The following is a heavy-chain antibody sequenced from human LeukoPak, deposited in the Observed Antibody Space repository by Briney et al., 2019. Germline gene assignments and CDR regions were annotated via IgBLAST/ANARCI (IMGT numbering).Heavy chain of an antibody. V-gene: IGHV3-20*04. J-gene: IGHJ4*02. CDR3: AKDLGSVVTPPSLDF. Sequence: GGSLRPSCAASGFTFDGYGMSWVRQAPGKGLEWVSGINWNGGSTGYADSVKGRFTISRDNSKNTLYLQMSSLRAEDTAVYYCAKDLGSVVTPPSLDFWGQGTLVTVSS. D-gene: IGHD4-23*01. CDR2: INWNGGST. CDR1: GFTFDGYG.